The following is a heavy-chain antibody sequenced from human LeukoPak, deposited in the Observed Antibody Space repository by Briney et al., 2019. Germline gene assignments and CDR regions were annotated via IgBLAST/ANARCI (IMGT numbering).Heavy chain of an antibody. J-gene: IGHJ6*02. V-gene: IGHV3-7*03. Sequence: GESLRLSCVASGFIFSTFWMTWVRQAPGKGLEWVAKIKEDGSEKYYVDSVKGRFSISRDNAKNSLYLQMNSLRAEDTAVYYCARGRSNYYGMDVWGQGTTVTVSS. D-gene: IGHD1-26*01. CDR2: IKEDGSEK. CDR3: ARGRSNYYGMDV. CDR1: GFIFSTFW.